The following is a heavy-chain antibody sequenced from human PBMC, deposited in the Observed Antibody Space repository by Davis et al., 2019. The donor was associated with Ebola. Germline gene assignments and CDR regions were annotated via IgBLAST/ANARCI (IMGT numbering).Heavy chain of an antibody. J-gene: IGHJ6*02. CDR3: ARAQLRATTFVRTGGLDV. CDR2: LYPGGAT. D-gene: IGHD1-26*01. Sequence: ESLKISCAASGFTFTNYAMNWVRQAPGKGLEWVAILYPGGATYYADSVQGRFSISRDNSKSTLFLQMDSLRAEDTAVYYCARAQLRATTFVRTGGLDVWGQGTTVTVSS. V-gene: IGHV3-66*01. CDR1: GFTFTNYA.